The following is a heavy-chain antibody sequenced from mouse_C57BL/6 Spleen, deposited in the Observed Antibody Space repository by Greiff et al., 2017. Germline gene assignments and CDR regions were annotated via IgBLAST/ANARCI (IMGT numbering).Heavy chain of an antibody. D-gene: IGHD3-3*01. CDR2: IYPGDGDT. V-gene: IGHV1-80*01. CDR3: ARGTLWYFDV. CDR1: GYAFSSYW. J-gene: IGHJ1*03. Sequence: LEESGAELVKPGASVKISCKASGYAFSSYWMNWVKQRPGKGLEWIGQIYPGDGDTNYNGKFKGKATLTADKSSSTAYMQLSSLTSEDSAVYFCARGTLWYFDVWGTGTTVTVSS.